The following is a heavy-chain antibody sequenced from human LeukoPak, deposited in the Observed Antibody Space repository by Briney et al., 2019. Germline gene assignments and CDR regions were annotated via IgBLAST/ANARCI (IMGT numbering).Heavy chain of an antibody. J-gene: IGHJ3*02. V-gene: IGHV7-4-1*02. D-gene: IGHD2-2*01. CDR1: GYTFTSYA. CDR2: INTNTGNR. Sequence: GASVKVSCKASGYTFTSYAMNWVGQAPGQGLEGMGLINTNTGNRTYAQGFTRRFVFSLHTSDSTAYLQISSLRAEDTAVYYCAREDEYQLLSGAFDIWGQGTMVTVSS. CDR3: AREDEYQLLSGAFDI.